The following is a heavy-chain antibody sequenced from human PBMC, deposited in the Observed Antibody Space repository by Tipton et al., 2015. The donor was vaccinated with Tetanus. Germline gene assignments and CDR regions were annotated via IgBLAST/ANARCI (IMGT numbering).Heavy chain of an antibody. CDR3: ARDRGDYIYYGMDV. D-gene: IGHD3-22*01. CDR2: IDPNSGAT. Sequence: QVQLVQSGAEMKKPGASVKVSCKASGYTFTGYYIYWVRQAPGQGLEWMGWIDPNSGATVYAQKFQGRVTMTRDTSISTAYTELRSLRSDDTAVYYCARDRGDYIYYGMDVWGPGTTVTVS. J-gene: IGHJ6*02. V-gene: IGHV1-2*02. CDR1: GYTFTGYY.